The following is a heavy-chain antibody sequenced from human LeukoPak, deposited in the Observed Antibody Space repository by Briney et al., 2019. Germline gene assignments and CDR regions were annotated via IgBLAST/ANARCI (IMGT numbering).Heavy chain of an antibody. CDR2: INSDGSST. V-gene: IGHV3-74*01. D-gene: IGHD3-10*01. J-gene: IGHJ4*02. CDR1: GFTFSSYW. CDR3: ARGYGSGSFDY. Sequence: GGSLRLSCAASGFTFSSYWMHWVRQAPGKGLVWVSRINSDGSSTSYADSVKGRFTISRDNAKNTLYLQMNSLRAEDTAVYYCARGYGSGSFDYWGQGTLVTVSS.